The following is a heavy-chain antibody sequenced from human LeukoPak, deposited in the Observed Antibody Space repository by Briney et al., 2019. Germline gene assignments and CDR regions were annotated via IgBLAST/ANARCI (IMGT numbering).Heavy chain of an antibody. CDR1: GGSISSSNW. J-gene: IGHJ5*02. D-gene: IGHD3-16*01. CDR2: IYHSGST. CDR3: ARGLIMITFGGVSWFDP. V-gene: IGHV4-4*02. Sequence: PSETLSLTCAVSGGSISSSNWWSWVRQPPGKGLEWIGEIYHSGSTNYNPSLKSRVTISVDTSKNQFSLKLSSVTAADTAVYYCARGLIMITFGGVSWFDPWGRGTLVTVSS.